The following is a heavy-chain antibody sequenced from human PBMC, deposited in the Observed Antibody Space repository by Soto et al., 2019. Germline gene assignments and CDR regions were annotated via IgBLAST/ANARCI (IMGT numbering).Heavy chain of an antibody. J-gene: IGHJ6*02. CDR3: ATGIIGIVGATTLRYYYYGMDV. CDR2: FDPEDGET. CDR1: GYTLTELS. Sequence: QVQLVQSGAEVKKPGASVKVSCKVSGYTLTELSMHWVRQAPGKGLEWMGGFDPEDGETIYAQKFQGRVTMTEDTSTDTAYMELSRLRSEDTAVYYCATGIIGIVGATTLRYYYYGMDVWGQGTTVTVSS. D-gene: IGHD1-26*01. V-gene: IGHV1-24*01.